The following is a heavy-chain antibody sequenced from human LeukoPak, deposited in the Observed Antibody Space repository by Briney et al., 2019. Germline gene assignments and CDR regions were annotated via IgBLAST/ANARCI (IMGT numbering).Heavy chain of an antibody. Sequence: GGSLRLSCAASGFTLSSYWMHWVRQAPGKGLVWVSRIKSDGSSTSYADSVKGRFTISRDNAKNTLYLGMNSLRAEDTAVYYCARSDWFDPWGQGTMVTVSS. CDR2: IKSDGSST. CDR3: ARSDWFDP. J-gene: IGHJ5*02. V-gene: IGHV3-74*01. CDR1: GFTLSSYW.